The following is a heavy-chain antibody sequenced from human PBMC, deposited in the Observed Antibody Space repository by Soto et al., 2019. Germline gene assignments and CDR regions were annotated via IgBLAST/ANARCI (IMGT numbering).Heavy chain of an antibody. CDR3: AIDIRYCSSTSCYFFDY. CDR2: ISAYNGNT. J-gene: IGHJ4*02. V-gene: IGHV1-18*01. CDR1: GYTFTSYG. Sequence: ASVKVSCKASGYTFTSYGISWVRQAPGQGLEWMGWISAYNGNTNYAQKLKGRVTMTTDTSTSTAYMVLRSLRSDDTAVYYCAIDIRYCSSTSCYFFDYWGQGTLVTVSS. D-gene: IGHD2-2*01.